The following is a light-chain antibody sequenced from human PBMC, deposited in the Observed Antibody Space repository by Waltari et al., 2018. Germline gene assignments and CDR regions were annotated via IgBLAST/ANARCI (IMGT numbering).Light chain of an antibody. V-gene: IGKV2-40*01. CDR2: TLS. Sequence: DIVMTQTPLSLPVTPGEPASISCRSSQSLLDSDDGNTYLDWYLQKPGQSPQLLIYTLSYRASVVTDRFSGSGSGTDFTLKISRVEAEDVGVYYCMQRIEFPSYTFGQGTKLEIK. CDR3: MQRIEFPSYT. J-gene: IGKJ2*01. CDR1: QSLLDSDDGNTY.